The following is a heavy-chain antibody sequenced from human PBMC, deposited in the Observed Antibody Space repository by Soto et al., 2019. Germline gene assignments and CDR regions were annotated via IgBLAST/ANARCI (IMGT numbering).Heavy chain of an antibody. J-gene: IGHJ3*02. CDR3: AKKGLGSLKTYCSGSGCHYAFDI. CDR1: GSTFSSYA. D-gene: IGHD2-15*01. V-gene: IGHV3-23*01. CDR2: ISGGGDGA. Sequence: EVQLLESGGGLVQPGGSLSLSCAASGSTFSSYAMSWVRQAPGKGLEWVSTISGGGDGAYYADSVKGHFTISRDNSKNTLYLQMNSLRAEDTAIYYCAKKGLGSLKTYCSGSGCHYAFDIWGQGTMVTVSS.